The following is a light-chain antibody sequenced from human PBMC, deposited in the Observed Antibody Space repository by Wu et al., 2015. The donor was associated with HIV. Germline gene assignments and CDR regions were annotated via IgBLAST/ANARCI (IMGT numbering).Light chain of an antibody. Sequence: GRATLSCRASQDIGNSLAWYQQKPGQAPRLLIYDAFNRATGIPARFSGSGSGTDFTLTISSLEPEDFAVYYCQQRSNWPLTFGQGSRLEIE. V-gene: IGKV3D-11*01. J-gene: IGKJ5*01. CDR1: QDIGNS. CDR3: QQRSNWPLT. CDR2: DAF.